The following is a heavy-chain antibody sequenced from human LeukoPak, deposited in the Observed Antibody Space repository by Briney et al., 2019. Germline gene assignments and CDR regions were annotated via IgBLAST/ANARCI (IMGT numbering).Heavy chain of an antibody. D-gene: IGHD3-22*01. CDR1: GFTFSSYG. J-gene: IGHJ4*02. V-gene: IGHV3-30*03. CDR2: ISYDGSNK. CDR3: ARDQDSSGYYGDY. Sequence: GGSLRLSCAASGFTFSSYGMSWVRQAPGKGLEWVAVISYDGSNKYYADSVKGRFTISRDNSKNTLYLQMNSLRAEDTAVYYCARDQDSSGYYGDYWGQGTLVTVSS.